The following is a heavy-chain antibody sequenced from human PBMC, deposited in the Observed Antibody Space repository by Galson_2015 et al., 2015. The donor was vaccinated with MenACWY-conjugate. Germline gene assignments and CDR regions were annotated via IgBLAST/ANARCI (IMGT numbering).Heavy chain of an antibody. CDR1: GGSIESSTFH. Sequence: ETLSLTCTVSGGSIESSTFHWGWIRQPPGKGLEWIGSIYFSGSTYYNSSLKSRVTISVDTSKNQFSLKVNSLTAADTAMYYCARDRAYHYDDSGYHPDAFDIWGQGTMVTVSS. CDR3: ARDRAYHYDDSGYHPDAFDI. V-gene: IGHV4-39*07. J-gene: IGHJ3*02. CDR2: IYFSGST. D-gene: IGHD3-22*01.